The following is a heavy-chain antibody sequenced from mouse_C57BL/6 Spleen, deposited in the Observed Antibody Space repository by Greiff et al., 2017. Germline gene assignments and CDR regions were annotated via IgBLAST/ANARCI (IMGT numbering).Heavy chain of an antibody. CDR1: GYAFSSSW. V-gene: IGHV1-82*01. Sequence: QVQLQQSGPELVKPGASVKISCKASGYAFSSSWMNWVKQGPGKGLEWIGRIYPGDGDTNYNGKFKGKATLTADKSSSTAYMQLSSLTSEDSAVYFCARWLLGAMNYWGQGTSVTVSS. CDR3: ARWLLGAMNY. CDR2: IYPGDGDT. J-gene: IGHJ4*01. D-gene: IGHD2-3*01.